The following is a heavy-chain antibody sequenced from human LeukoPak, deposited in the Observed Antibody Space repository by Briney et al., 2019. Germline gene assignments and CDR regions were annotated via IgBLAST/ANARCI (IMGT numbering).Heavy chain of an antibody. V-gene: IGHV3-33*01. J-gene: IGHJ4*02. CDR2: IWYDGSNK. CDR3: ARDGSSGWYWVDY. Sequence: GGSLRLSCAASGFTFSSYGMHWVRQAPGKGLEWVAVIWYDGSNKYYADSVKGRFTISRDNSKNTLYLQMSSLRAEDTAVYYCARDGSSGWYWVDYWGQGTLVTVSS. D-gene: IGHD6-19*01. CDR1: GFTFSSYG.